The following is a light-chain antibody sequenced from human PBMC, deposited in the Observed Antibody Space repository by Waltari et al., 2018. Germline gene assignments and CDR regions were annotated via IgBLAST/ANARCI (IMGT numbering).Light chain of an antibody. CDR2: GAS. Sequence: DIQMTQSPSAMSASVGDRVTITCRASQGISKFLAWFQQKPGKVPNRLIYGASSLQSGVPSRFSGSGSGTEFTLTISSLQPEDFATYYCQQSYSTPYTFGQGTKLEIK. V-gene: IGKV1-17*03. CDR3: QQSYSTPYT. CDR1: QGISKF. J-gene: IGKJ2*01.